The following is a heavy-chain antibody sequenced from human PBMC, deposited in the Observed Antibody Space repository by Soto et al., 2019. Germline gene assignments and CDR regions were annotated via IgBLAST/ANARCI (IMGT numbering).Heavy chain of an antibody. CDR2: INPNSANT. V-gene: IGHV1-58*01. CDR3: ARVKSRYRLAFDY. Sequence: GASVKVSCKTSGFTFSSSAVHWVRQARGQGLQWIGWINPNSANTNYAQMLQERVTMTRDTSTSTAYMELSRLRSDDTAVYYCARVKSRYRLAFDYWGQGTLDTVSS. D-gene: IGHD3-10*01. J-gene: IGHJ4*02. CDR1: GFTFSSSA.